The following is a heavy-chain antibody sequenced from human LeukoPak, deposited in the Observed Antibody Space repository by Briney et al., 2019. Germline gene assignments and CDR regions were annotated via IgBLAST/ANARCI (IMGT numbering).Heavy chain of an antibody. CDR2: IYSGDTT. J-gene: IGHJ4*02. D-gene: IGHD3-10*01. Sequence: PGGSLRLSCAESGFTVSSNYMSWVRQAPGKGLKWVSVIYSGDTTYYADSVKGRFTISRDNSKNTLYLQMDSLRVDDTAVYYCARDLGVVRGVVGHWGQGSLVTVSS. CDR3: ARDLGVVRGVVGH. CDR1: GFTVSSNY. V-gene: IGHV3-66*01.